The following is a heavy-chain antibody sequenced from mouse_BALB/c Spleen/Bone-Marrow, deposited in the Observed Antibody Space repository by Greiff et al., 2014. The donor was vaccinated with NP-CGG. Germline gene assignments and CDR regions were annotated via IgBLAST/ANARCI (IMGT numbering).Heavy chain of an antibody. Sequence: VQLQQSGAELVKPGASVKLSCTASGFNIKDTYMHWVKQRPEQGLEWIGRIDPANGNTKYDPKFQGKATITADTSSNTAYLQLSSLTSEDTAVYYCTRGYYDYDLDYWGQGTTLTVST. CDR1: GFNIKDTY. V-gene: IGHV14-3*02. CDR3: TRGYYDYDLDY. D-gene: IGHD2-4*01. CDR2: IDPANGNT. J-gene: IGHJ2*01.